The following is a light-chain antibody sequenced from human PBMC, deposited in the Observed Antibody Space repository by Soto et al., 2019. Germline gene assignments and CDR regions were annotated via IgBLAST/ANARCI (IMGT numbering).Light chain of an antibody. CDR2: EAS. CDR1: QSIRDW. Sequence: DIQMTQSPSTLSASVGDRATITCRASQSIRDWLAWFQQKPGKAPKLLIYEASRLEIGVPSRISGSQSGTEFTLTISSLQPDDFATYYCQQYDSYPWTFGQGTKVEIK. CDR3: QQYDSYPWT. V-gene: IGKV1-5*03. J-gene: IGKJ1*01.